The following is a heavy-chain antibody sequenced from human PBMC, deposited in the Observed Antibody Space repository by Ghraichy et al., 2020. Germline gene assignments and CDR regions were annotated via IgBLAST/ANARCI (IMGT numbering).Heavy chain of an antibody. CDR2: TRNKAYSYTT. Sequence: LSLTCVASGFTFSDYYMDWVRQAPGKGLEWVGRTRNKAYSYTTEYAASVKGRFTISRDDSKNSLYLQMNSLKTEDTAVYYCARDTVDGGGYQYFHHWGQGTLVTVSS. D-gene: IGHD3-22*01. CDR1: GFTFSDYY. CDR3: ARDTVDGGGYQYFHH. J-gene: IGHJ1*01. V-gene: IGHV3-72*01.